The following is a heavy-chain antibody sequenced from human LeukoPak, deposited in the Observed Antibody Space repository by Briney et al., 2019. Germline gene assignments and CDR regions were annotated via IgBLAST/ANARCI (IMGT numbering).Heavy chain of an antibody. CDR2: IYYSGST. J-gene: IGHJ6*03. V-gene: IGHV4-59*08. Sequence: SETLSLTCTVSGGSISSYYWSWIRQPPGKGLEWIGHIYYSGSTNYNPSLKSRVTISVDTSKNQFSLKLSSVTAADTAVYYCARRANNRYYHYYMDVWGKGTTVTVPS. CDR1: GGSISSYY. D-gene: IGHD1-14*01. CDR3: ARRANNRYYHYYMDV.